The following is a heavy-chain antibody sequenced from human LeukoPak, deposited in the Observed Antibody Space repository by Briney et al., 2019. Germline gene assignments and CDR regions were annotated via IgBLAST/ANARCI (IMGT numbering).Heavy chain of an antibody. V-gene: IGHV3-48*03. CDR1: GFTFSSYE. D-gene: IGHD5-18*01. CDR2: ISSSGSTI. Sequence: GGSLRLSCAASGFTFSSYEMNWVRQAPGKGLEWVSYISSSGSTIYYADSVKGRFTISRDNAKNSLYLQMNSLRAEDTAVYYCAAVSRGYSYGLPDYWGQGTLVTVSS. CDR3: AAVSRGYSYGLPDY. J-gene: IGHJ4*02.